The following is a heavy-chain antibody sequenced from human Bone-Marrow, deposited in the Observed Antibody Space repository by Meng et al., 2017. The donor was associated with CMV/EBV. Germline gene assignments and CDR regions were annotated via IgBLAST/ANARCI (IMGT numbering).Heavy chain of an antibody. V-gene: IGHV1-46*01. CDR1: GYTFTGYY. Sequence: ASVKVSCKASGYTFTGYYMHWVRQAPGQGLEWMGWINPSGGSTSYAQKFQGRVTMTRDTSTSTVYMELSSLRSEDTAVYYCASSGDKDYFDYWGQGRLVTVSS. CDR2: INPSGGST. CDR3: ASSGDKDYFDY. J-gene: IGHJ4*02. D-gene: IGHD1-26*01.